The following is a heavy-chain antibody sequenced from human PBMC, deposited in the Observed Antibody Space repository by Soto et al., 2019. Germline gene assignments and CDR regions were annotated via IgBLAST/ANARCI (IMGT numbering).Heavy chain of an antibody. Sequence: ASVQVSCKTSGYTFTAFAVHWVRQASGQRLEWMGWINVGNGDTKSSQNLQGRVTITRDTSASTVYMETSSLRSEDTAVYYCVRVGGSGWTLDFWGQGTLVTVSS. CDR2: INVGNGDT. D-gene: IGHD6-25*01. V-gene: IGHV1-3*01. CDR3: VRVGGSGWTLDF. CDR1: GYTFTAFA. J-gene: IGHJ4*02.